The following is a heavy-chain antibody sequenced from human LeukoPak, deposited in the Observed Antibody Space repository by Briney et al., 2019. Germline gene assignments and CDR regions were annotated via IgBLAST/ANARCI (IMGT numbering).Heavy chain of an antibody. CDR2: ISAYNGNT. D-gene: IGHD1-26*01. CDR3: ARDRGVGATARFVGGYYYYGMDV. Sequence: ASVKVSCKASGYTFTSYGISWVRQAPGQELEWMGWISAYNGNTNYAQKLQGRVTMTTDTSTSTAYMELRSLRSDDTAVYYCARDRGVGATARFVGGYYYYGMDVWGQGTTVTVSS. J-gene: IGHJ6*02. V-gene: IGHV1-18*01. CDR1: GYTFTSYG.